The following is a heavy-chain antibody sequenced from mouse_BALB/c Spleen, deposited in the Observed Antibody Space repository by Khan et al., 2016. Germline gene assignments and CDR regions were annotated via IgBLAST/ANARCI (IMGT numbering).Heavy chain of an antibody. J-gene: IGHJ1*01. CDR1: GFDFSRYW. Sequence: EVKLLESGGGLVQPGGSLKLSCAASGFDFSRYWLSWVRQAPGKGLEWIGEMNPDSSTINYTPSLKDKFIISRDNAKNTLYLQMIKVRSADTALYYCASYYWYADVWVAGTTVTVS. CDR3: ASYYWYADV. CDR2: MNPDSSTI. V-gene: IGHV4-1*02.